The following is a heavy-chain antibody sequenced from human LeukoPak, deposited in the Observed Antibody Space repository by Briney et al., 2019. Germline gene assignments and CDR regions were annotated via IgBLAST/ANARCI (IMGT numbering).Heavy chain of an antibody. CDR3: TRHNYDRSGYGAFDI. Sequence: GGSLKLSCAASGFTFSGSDIHWVRQASGKGLEWVGHIRSKTNNYATADAASVKGRFTFSRDDSKNTAYIQMNSLKTEDTAVYYCTRHNYDRSGYGAFDIWGQGAMVTVSS. J-gene: IGHJ3*02. D-gene: IGHD3-22*01. V-gene: IGHV3-73*01. CDR2: IRSKTNNYAT. CDR1: GFTFSGSD.